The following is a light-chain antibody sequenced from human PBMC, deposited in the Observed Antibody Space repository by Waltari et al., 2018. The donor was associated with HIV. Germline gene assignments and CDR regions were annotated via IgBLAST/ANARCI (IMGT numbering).Light chain of an antibody. CDR1: SDDVGYYNY. Sequence: QSALTQPASLSGSPGQSIVISCTGTSDDVGYYNYVSWYQQHPGKVPKLVIYDVTSRPSGVSNRFSGSKSGNTASLTISGLRADDEADYYCSSYVGSSTSWLFGGGTKLTV. CDR3: SSYVGSSTSWL. CDR2: DVT. V-gene: IGLV2-14*03. J-gene: IGLJ3*02.